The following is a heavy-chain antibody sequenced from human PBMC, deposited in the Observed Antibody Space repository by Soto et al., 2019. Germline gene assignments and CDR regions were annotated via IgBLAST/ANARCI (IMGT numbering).Heavy chain of an antibody. V-gene: IGHV3-7*01. CDR3: ARGGDYYGSGSYVDY. D-gene: IGHD3-10*01. CDR2: IKQDGSEK. J-gene: IGHJ4*02. CDR1: GFTFSSYW. Sequence: EVQLVESGGGLVQPGGSLRLSCAASGFTFSSYWMSWVRQAPGKGLEWVANIKQDGSEKYYVDSVKGRFTISRDNAKNSLYLQMNSLRAEDTAVYYCARGGDYYGSGSYVDYWGQGTLVTVSS.